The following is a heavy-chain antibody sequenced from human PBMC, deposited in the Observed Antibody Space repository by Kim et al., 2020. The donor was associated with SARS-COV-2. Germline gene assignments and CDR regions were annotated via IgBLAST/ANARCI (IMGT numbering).Heavy chain of an antibody. CDR2: IIPIFGTA. CDR1: GGTFSSYA. V-gene: IGHV1-69*13. Sequence: SVKVSCKASGGTFSSYAISWVRQAPGQGLEWMGGIIPIFGTANYAQKFQGRVTITADESTSTAYMELSSLRSEDTAVYYCARLDYDILTGYPNWFDPWGQGTLVTVSS. D-gene: IGHD3-9*01. J-gene: IGHJ5*02. CDR3: ARLDYDILTGYPNWFDP.